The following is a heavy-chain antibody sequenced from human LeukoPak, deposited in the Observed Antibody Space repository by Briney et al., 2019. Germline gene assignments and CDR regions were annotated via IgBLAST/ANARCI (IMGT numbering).Heavy chain of an antibody. CDR2: IYPGDPDT. J-gene: IGHJ5*02. V-gene: IGHV5-51*01. Sequence: GESLKISCKGSGYSFTSYWIGWVRQMPGKGLEWMGIIYPGDPDTRYSPSFQGQVTISADKSISTAYLQWSSLKASDTAMYYCARLGYSGYDYRNNWFDPWGQGTLVTVSS. CDR3: ARLGYSGYDYRNNWFDP. CDR1: GYSFTSYW. D-gene: IGHD5-12*01.